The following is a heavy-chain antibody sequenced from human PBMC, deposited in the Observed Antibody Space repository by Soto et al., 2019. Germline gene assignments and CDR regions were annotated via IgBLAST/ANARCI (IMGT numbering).Heavy chain of an antibody. CDR2: IYYSGIT. D-gene: IGHD3-22*01. CDR3: ARSNSGYYKWFDP. J-gene: IGHJ5*02. V-gene: IGHV4-39*01. Sequence: HLQLQESGPGLVKPSETLSLTCTVSGDSISNSNYYWGWIRQPPGKGLEWIANIYYSGITYCNPSLKIRVAISVDTSKNQFSLKLSSLTAADTAIYYCARSNSGYYKWFDPWGQGTLVTVSS. CDR1: GDSISNSNYY.